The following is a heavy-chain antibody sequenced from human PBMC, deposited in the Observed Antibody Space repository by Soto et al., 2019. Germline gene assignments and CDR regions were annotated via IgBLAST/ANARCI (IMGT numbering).Heavy chain of an antibody. CDR2: IYYSGST. D-gene: IGHD6-19*01. J-gene: IGHJ6*02. Sequence: ASETLSLTCTVSGGSISSSSYYWGWIRQPPGKGLEWIGRIYYSGSTYYNPSLKSRVTISVDTSKNQFSLKLSSVTAADTAVYYCVRGHGGWYGFGYYYYGMDVWGQGTTVTVSS. CDR3: VRGHGGWYGFGYYYYGMDV. V-gene: IGHV4-39*01. CDR1: GGSISSSSYY.